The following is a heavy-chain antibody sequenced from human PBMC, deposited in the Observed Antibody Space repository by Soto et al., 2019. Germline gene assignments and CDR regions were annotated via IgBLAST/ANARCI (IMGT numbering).Heavy chain of an antibody. D-gene: IGHD1-26*01. CDR1: GFSFSNAC. J-gene: IGHJ5*02. Sequence: XVCLRLACAACGFSFSNACMSWVRQAPGKGLEWVGRIRSKTDGGTTDYAAPVKGRFTISRDDSKDTLYLQMNSLKTEDTAAYYCKWDLEASDPCGQGTLVTVSS. CDR3: KWDLEASDP. CDR2: IRSKTDGGTT. V-gene: IGHV3-15*01.